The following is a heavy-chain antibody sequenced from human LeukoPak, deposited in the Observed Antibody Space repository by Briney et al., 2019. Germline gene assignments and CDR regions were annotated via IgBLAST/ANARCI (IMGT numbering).Heavy chain of an antibody. V-gene: IGHV3-23*01. CDR3: ARDFGGFWSGYYVPPDY. CDR1: EFTFSNYV. J-gene: IGHJ4*02. Sequence: QTGGSLRLSCAASEFTFSNYVMNWVRQAPGKGLEWVSSIRQSGDITYYADSVRGRFTISRDNSKNTLYLQMNSLRAEDTAVYYCARDFGGFWSGYYVPPDYWGQGTLVTVSS. D-gene: IGHD3-3*01. CDR2: IRQSGDIT.